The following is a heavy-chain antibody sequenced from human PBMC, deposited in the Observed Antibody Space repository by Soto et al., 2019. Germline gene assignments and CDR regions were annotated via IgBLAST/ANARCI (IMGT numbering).Heavy chain of an antibody. CDR1: GFTFSSYG. Sequence: QVQLVESGGGVVQPGRSLRLSCAASGFTFSSYGMHWVRQAPGKGLEWVAVIWYDGSNKYYADSVKGRFTISRDNSKNTLYLQLNSLRAEDTAVYYCARESQGYFTNGVCSYFHYWGQGTLVTVSS. CDR3: ARESQGYFTNGVCSYFHY. D-gene: IGHD2-8*01. V-gene: IGHV3-33*01. CDR2: IWYDGSNK. J-gene: IGHJ4*02.